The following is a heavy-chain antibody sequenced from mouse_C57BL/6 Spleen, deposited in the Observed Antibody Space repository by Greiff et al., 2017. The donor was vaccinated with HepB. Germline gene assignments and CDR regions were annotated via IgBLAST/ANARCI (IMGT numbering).Heavy chain of an antibody. CDR3: ARGRGSSYVWYFDV. Sequence: VQLKQSGPELVKPGASVKIPCKASGYTFTDYNMDWVKQSHGKSLEWIGDINPNNGGTIYNQKFKGKATLTVDKSSSTAYMELRSLTSEDTAVYYCARGRGSSYVWYFDVWGTGTTVTVSS. V-gene: IGHV1-18*01. CDR2: INPNNGGT. D-gene: IGHD1-1*01. CDR1: GYTFTDYN. J-gene: IGHJ1*03.